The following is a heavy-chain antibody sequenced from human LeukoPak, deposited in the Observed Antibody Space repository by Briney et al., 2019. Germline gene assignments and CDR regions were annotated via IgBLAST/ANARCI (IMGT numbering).Heavy chain of an antibody. J-gene: IGHJ4*02. V-gene: IGHV4-38-2*02. CDR1: GYSISSGFY. Sequence: SETLSLTCTVSGYSISSGFYWGWIRQPPGKGLECIGSIYHSGSTYYNPSLKSRVTISVDTSKNQFSLNLSSVTAADTAMYYCARAVGTSRNFFDYWGQGTLVTVSS. CDR2: IYHSGST. D-gene: IGHD4-23*01. CDR3: ARAVGTSRNFFDY.